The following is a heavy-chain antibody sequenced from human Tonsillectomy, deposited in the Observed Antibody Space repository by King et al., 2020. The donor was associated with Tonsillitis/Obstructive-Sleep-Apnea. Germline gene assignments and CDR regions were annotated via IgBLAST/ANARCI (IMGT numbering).Heavy chain of an antibody. CDR2: INHSGST. CDR1: GGSFSGYY. D-gene: IGHD3-3*01. CDR3: ARGLPSLFGVVPLTPIKYYFDY. J-gene: IGHJ4*02. Sequence: HVQLQQWGAGLLKPSETLSLTCAVYGGSFSGYYWSWIRQPPGKGLEWIGEINHSGSTNYNPSLKSRVTISVDTSKNQFSLKLSSVTAADTAVYYCARGLPSLFGVVPLTPIKYYFDYWGQGTLVTVSS. V-gene: IGHV4-34*01.